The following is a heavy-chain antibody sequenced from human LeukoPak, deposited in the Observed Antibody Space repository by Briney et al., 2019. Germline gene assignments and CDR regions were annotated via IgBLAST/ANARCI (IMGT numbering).Heavy chain of an antibody. CDR1: GGTVSSYA. CDR3: ARVPYYYGSGTPYYFDY. V-gene: IGHV1-69*05. Sequence: GASVKVSCKASGGTVSSYAISWVRQAPGQGLEWMGGIIPIFGTANYAQKFQGRGTITTDESTSTAYMELSSLRSEDTAVYYCARVPYYYGSGTPYYFDYWGQGTLVTVSS. D-gene: IGHD3-10*01. J-gene: IGHJ4*02. CDR2: IIPIFGTA.